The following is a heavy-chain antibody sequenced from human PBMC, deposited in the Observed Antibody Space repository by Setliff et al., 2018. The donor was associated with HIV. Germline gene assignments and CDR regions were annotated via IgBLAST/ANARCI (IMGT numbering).Heavy chain of an antibody. CDR2: INQSGIT. Sequence: SETLSLTCAVYGGSFSGYYWTWIRQCPGKGLEWIGEINQSGITNYNPSLKSRLTIPVDTSKNQFSLRLTSVTAADTAIYFCARGQTTTTLSTLRGRAFDIWGQGTMVTVSS. CDR1: GGSFSGYY. J-gene: IGHJ3*02. D-gene: IGHD4-4*01. CDR3: ARGQTTTTLSTLRGRAFDI. V-gene: IGHV4-34*01.